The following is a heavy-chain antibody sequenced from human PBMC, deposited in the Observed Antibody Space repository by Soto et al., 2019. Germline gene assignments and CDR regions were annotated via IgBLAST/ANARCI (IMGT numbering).Heavy chain of an antibody. CDR2: IIPIFGTA. CDR3: ASTYTAYDTHSYYGMDV. D-gene: IGHD3-22*01. V-gene: IGHV1-69*13. Sequence: ASVKVSCKASGGTFSSYAISWVRQAPGQELEWMGGIIPIFGTANYAQKFQGRVTITADESTSTAYMELSSLRSEDTAVYYCASTYTAYDTHSYYGMDVWGQGTTVTVSS. CDR1: GGTFSSYA. J-gene: IGHJ6*02.